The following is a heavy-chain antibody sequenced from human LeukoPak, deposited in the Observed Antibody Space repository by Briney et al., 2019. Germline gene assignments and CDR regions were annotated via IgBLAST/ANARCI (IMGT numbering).Heavy chain of an antibody. CDR3: ARGVWYYDFWSGYSPGDYFDY. CDR2: ISAYNGNT. V-gene: IGHV1-18*01. J-gene: IGHJ4*02. CDR1: GYTFTSYG. D-gene: IGHD3-3*01. Sequence: ASVKVSCKASGYTFTSYGISWVRQAPGQGLEWMGWISAYNGNTNYAQKLQGRVTMTTDTSTSTAYMELRSLRSEDTAVYYCARGVWYYDFWSGYSPGDYFDYWGQGTLVTVSS.